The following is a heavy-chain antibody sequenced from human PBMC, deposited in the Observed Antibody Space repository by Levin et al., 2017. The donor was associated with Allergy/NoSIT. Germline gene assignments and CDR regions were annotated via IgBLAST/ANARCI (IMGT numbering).Heavy chain of an antibody. D-gene: IGHD6-13*01. CDR3: ARSFPLLGIAAAGPPRPEYYYYGMDV. CDR2: IIPIFGTA. Sequence: KISCKASGGTFSSYAISWVRQAPGQGLEWMGGIIPIFGTANYAQKFQGRVTITADESTSTAYMELSSLRSEDTAVYYCARSFPLLGIAAAGPPRPEYYYYGMDVWGQGTTVTVSS. V-gene: IGHV1-69*01. CDR1: GGTFSSYA. J-gene: IGHJ6*02.